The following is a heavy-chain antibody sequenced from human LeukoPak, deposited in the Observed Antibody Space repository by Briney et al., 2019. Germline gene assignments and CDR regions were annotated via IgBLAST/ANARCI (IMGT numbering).Heavy chain of an antibody. D-gene: IGHD6-19*01. J-gene: IGHJ4*02. V-gene: IGHV3-7*01. CDR3: ARDQASSGWYEFDY. CDR1: GFTSSSYW. CDR2: IKQDGSEK. Sequence: GGSLSLSCAASGFTSSSYWMSWVRQAPGKGLEWVANIKQDGSEKYYVDSVKGRFTISRDNAKNSLYLQMNSLRAEDTAVYYCARDQASSGWYEFDYWGQGTLVTVSS.